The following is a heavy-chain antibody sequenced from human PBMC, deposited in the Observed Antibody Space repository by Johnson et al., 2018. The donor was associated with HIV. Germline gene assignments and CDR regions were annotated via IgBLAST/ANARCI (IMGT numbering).Heavy chain of an antibody. D-gene: IGHD6-13*01. Sequence: VQVLESGGGLIQPGGSLRLSCEASGFTVSSSYMSWVRQAPGKGLEWVSVIYSGGSTYYTDAVKGRFTISRDNSDNTLFLQMNSLRADDTAMYYCALSTSWSIAFDIWGQGTVVTVSS. CDR2: IYSGGST. V-gene: IGHV3-53*01. J-gene: IGHJ3*02. CDR3: ALSTSWSIAFDI. CDR1: GFTVSSSY.